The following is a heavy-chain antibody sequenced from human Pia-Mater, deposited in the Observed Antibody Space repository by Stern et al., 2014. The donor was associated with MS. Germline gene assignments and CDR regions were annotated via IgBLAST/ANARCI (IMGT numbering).Heavy chain of an antibody. CDR3: ARGVTAVTNYVPNWCFDL. D-gene: IGHD4-11*01. CDR2: VYYSGIT. CDR1: GGSITNRDY. Sequence: QLVESGPGLVKPSETLSLTCTVSGGSITNRDYWGWIRQSPGKGLEWIGSVYYSGITYYRPSLKSRATISLATSRNPFFLNLNSVTATDTAVYFCARGVTAVTNYVPNWCFDLWGRGTLVTVSS. J-gene: IGHJ2*01. V-gene: IGHV4-39*02.